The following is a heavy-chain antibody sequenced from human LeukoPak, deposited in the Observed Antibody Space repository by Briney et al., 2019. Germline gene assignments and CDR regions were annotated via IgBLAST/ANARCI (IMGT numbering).Heavy chain of an antibody. CDR1: GGSFSGYY. J-gene: IGHJ5*02. CDR3: ARVISASYSNYVRWFDP. V-gene: IGHV4-34*01. CDR2: INHSGST. D-gene: IGHD4-11*01. Sequence: TSETLSLSCAVYGGSFSGYYWSWIGQPPGKGLEWIGEINHSGSTNYNPSLKSRVTISVDTSKNQFSLKLSSVTAADTAVYYCARVISASYSNYVRWFDPWGQGTLVTVSS.